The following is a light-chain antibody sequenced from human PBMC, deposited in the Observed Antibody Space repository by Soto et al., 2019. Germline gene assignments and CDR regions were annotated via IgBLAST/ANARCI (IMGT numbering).Light chain of an antibody. CDR1: QSVSSY. CDR2: DSS. Sequence: EIVLTQFPATLSLSPGEGATLSCRASQSVSSYLAWYQQKRGQAPRLLIYDSSNRATGIPARFSGSGSGTDFSLIISSLEPEEFAVYYCQQRSNWPLTFGGGTKVEIK. V-gene: IGKV3-11*01. CDR3: QQRSNWPLT. J-gene: IGKJ4*01.